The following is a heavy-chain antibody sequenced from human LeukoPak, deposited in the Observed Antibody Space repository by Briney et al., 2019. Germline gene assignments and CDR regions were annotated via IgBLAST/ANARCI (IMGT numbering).Heavy chain of an antibody. Sequence: PGGSLRLSCAASGFTFDDYAMHWVRQAPGKGLEWVSGISWNSGSIAYADSVKGRFTISRDNAKNSLYLQMNSLRAEDTALYYCAKALTTVTTHFDYWGQGTLVTVSS. CDR3: AKALTTVTTHFDY. V-gene: IGHV3-9*01. J-gene: IGHJ4*02. CDR2: ISWNSGSI. CDR1: GFTFDDYA. D-gene: IGHD4-17*01.